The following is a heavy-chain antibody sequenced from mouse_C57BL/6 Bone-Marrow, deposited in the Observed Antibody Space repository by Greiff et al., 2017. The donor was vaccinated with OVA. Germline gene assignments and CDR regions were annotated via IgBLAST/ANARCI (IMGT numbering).Heavy chain of an antibody. Sequence: VQVVASGGDLVKPGGSLQLSCAASGFTFSSYGMSCVRQTPDKRLEWVATISSGGSYTYYPDMEKGRFTISRDKAKNTLYLQMSSLKSEDTAMYYCARPHAGFAYWGQGTRVTVSA. J-gene: IGHJ3*01. V-gene: IGHV5-6*01. CDR3: ARPHAGFAY. CDR2: ISSGGSYT. CDR1: GFTFSSYG.